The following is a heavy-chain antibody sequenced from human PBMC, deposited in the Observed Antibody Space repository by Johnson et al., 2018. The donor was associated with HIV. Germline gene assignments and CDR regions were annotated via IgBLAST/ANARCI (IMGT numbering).Heavy chain of an antibody. J-gene: IGHJ3*02. CDR2: IWYAGSKK. Sequence: QVQLVESGVGVVQPGKSLRLSCVASGFPLNTYSMHWVRQAPGKGLAWLAVIWYAGSKKYYADSVRDRITISRDISENTLYLQMSSLRAEDTAVYYCARGWQQRAFDIWGQGTMVTVSS. CDR3: ARGWQQRAFDI. D-gene: IGHD6-13*01. V-gene: IGHV3-33*01. CDR1: GFPLNTYS.